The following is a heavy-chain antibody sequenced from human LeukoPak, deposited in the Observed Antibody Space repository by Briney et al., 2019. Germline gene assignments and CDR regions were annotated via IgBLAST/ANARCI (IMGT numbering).Heavy chain of an antibody. CDR3: ARAQTDTMIVVVGAFDI. V-gene: IGHV3-20*04. CDR1: GFTFDDYG. Sequence: GGSLRLSCAASGFTFDDYGMSWVRQAPGKGLEWVSGINWSGGSTGYADSVKGRFTISRDNAKNSLYLQMNSLRAEDTALYYCARAQTDTMIVVVGAFDIWGQGTMVTVSS. J-gene: IGHJ3*02. CDR2: INWSGGST. D-gene: IGHD3-22*01.